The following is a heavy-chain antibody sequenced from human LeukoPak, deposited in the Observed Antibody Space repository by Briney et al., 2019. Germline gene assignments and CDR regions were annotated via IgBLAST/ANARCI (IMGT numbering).Heavy chain of an antibody. D-gene: IGHD2-2*01. J-gene: IGHJ6*02. CDR1: GGTFSSSA. CDR3: ATSTPPDIVVVPAARKTYYYYGMDV. Sequence: GASVKVSCKASGGTFSSSAISWVRQAPGQGLESMGRIIPILGIANYAQKFQGRVTITADNSTSTAYMELSSLRSEDTAVYYCATSTPPDIVVVPAARKTYYYYGMDVWGQGTTVTVSS. CDR2: IIPILGIA. V-gene: IGHV1-69*04.